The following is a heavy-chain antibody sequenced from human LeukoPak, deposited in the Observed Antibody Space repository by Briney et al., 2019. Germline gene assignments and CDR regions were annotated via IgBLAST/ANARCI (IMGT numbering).Heavy chain of an antibody. D-gene: IGHD3-3*01. CDR1: GGTFSSYA. CDR2: IIPIFGTA. J-gene: IGHJ4*02. CDR3: ARDRHDFWSGYAPHEYYFDY. Sequence: SVKVSCKASGGTFSSYAISWVRQAPGQGLEWMGGIIPIFGTANYAQKFQGRVTITTDESTSTAYMELSSLRSEDTAVYYCARDRHDFWSGYAPHEYYFDYWGQGTLVTVSS. V-gene: IGHV1-69*05.